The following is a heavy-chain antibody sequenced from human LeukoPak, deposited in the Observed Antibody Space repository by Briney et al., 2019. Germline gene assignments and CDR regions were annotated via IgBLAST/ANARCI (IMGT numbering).Heavy chain of an antibody. CDR2: ISWNSGSI. CDR3: AKDMEPYCSGGSCYSSFDY. J-gene: IGHJ4*02. CDR1: GFTFDDYA. Sequence: GGSLRLSCAASGFTFDDYAMHWVRQAPGKGLEWVSGISWNSGSIGYADSVKGRFTISRDNAKNSLYLQMNSLRAEDTALYYCAKDMEPYCSGGSCYSSFDYWGQGTLVTVSS. V-gene: IGHV3-9*01. D-gene: IGHD2-15*01.